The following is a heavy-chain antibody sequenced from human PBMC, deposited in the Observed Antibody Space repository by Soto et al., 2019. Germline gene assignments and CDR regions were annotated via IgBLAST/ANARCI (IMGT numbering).Heavy chain of an antibody. J-gene: IGHJ4*02. D-gene: IGHD2-15*01. Sequence: EVQLVESGGGLVQPGGSLSLSYAASGLPFSSQFMSWIRQAPGRGLEWVAKINPEGSNEHYVDPVKGRFTVSRDNTKNSLFLQMNGLRVEDTAVYYCARETWWRLDYWGQGNLVTVSS. V-gene: IGHV3-7*04. CDR1: GLPFSSQF. CDR3: ARETWWRLDY. CDR2: INPEGSNE.